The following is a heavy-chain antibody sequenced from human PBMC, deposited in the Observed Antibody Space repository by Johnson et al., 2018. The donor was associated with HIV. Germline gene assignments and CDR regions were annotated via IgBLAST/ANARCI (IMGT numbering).Heavy chain of an antibody. J-gene: IGHJ3*01. V-gene: IGHV3-20*04. CDR1: GFTFDDYG. CDR2: INWNGGSK. CDR3: ARDPPYGGNPSAFDV. D-gene: IGHD4-23*01. Sequence: MMLVESGGGVVRPGGSLRLSCAASGFTFDDYGMSWVRQAPGKGLEWVAGINWNGGSKGYGDSGKGGFTISRENAKNSLYLQMNSLRPEDTALYYCARDPPYGGNPSAFDVWGQGTMVTVSS.